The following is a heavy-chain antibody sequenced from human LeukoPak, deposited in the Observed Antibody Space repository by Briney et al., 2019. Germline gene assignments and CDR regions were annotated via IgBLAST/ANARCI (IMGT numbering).Heavy chain of an antibody. V-gene: IGHV3-48*03. D-gene: IGHD6-13*01. CDR3: ARGHLYSSSWYGESVGRWFDP. CDR2: ISSSGSTI. CDR1: GFTFSSYE. J-gene: IGHJ5*02. Sequence: GSLRLSCAASGFTFSSYEMNWVRQAPGKGLEWVSYISSSGSTIYYADSVKGRFTISRDNAKNSLYLQMNSLRAEDTAVYYCARGHLYSSSWYGESVGRWFDPWGQGTLVTVSS.